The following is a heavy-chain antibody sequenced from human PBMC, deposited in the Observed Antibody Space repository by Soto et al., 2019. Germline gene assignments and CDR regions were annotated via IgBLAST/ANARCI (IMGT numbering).Heavy chain of an antibody. CDR3: ARGENNYYDSSGYYFDAFDI. Sequence: GGSLRLSCAASGFTFSSYSMNWVRQAPGKGLEWVSSISSSSSYIYYADSVKSRFTISRDNAKNSLYLQMNSLRAEDTAVYYCARGENNYYDSSGYYFDAFDIWGQGTMVTVSS. V-gene: IGHV3-21*01. CDR1: GFTFSSYS. CDR2: ISSSSSYI. D-gene: IGHD3-22*01. J-gene: IGHJ3*02.